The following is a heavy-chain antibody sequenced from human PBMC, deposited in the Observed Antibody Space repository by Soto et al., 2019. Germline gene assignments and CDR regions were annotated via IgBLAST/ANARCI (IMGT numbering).Heavy chain of an antibody. CDR2: INHRGST. Sequence: SETLSLTCAVSGGSFSRFYWSWIRQPPGMGLEWIGEINHRGSTNYNSSLKGRVTISIDTSKSQFSLKLSSVTAADTAVYYCARDYTVTTYYYYYGMDVWGQGTTVTV. D-gene: IGHD4-17*01. J-gene: IGHJ6*02. CDR3: ARDYTVTTYYYYYGMDV. V-gene: IGHV4-34*01. CDR1: GGSFSRFY.